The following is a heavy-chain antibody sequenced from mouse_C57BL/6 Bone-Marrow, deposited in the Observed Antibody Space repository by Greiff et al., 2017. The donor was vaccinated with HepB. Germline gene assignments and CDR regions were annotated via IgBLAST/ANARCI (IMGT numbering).Heavy chain of an antibody. CDR1: GFNIKDDY. J-gene: IGHJ2*01. CDR2: IDPENGDT. Sequence: EVQLQQSGAELVRPGASVKLSCTASGFNIKDDYMHWVKQRPEQGLEWIGWIDPENGDTEYASKFQGKATITADTSSNTAYLQLSSLTSEDTAVYYSTTSGNPSDYWGQGTTLTVSS. V-gene: IGHV14-4*01. CDR3: TTSGNPSDY. D-gene: IGHD2-1*01.